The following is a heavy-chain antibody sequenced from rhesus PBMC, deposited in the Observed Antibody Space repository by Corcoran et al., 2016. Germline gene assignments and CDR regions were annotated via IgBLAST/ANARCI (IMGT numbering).Heavy chain of an antibody. V-gene: IGHV3-184*01. CDR2: IRSKANGGTA. Sequence: EVQLVESGGGLVPPGWSLRLSCVSSGFPLRDPYIYWVRQAQGKGLEWVGFIRSKANGGTAEYATSVKGRFTISRDDSKSIADLQMNSLKSEDTAVYYCTRGRQLDSSIDYWGQGVLVTVSS. CDR1: GFPLRDPY. D-gene: IGHD6-25*01. J-gene: IGHJ4*01. CDR3: TRGRQLDSSIDY.